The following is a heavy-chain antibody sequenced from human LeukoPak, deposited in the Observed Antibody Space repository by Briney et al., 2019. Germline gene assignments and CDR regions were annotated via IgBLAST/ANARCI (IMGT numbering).Heavy chain of an antibody. CDR3: ATSVLWFGETPYDAFDI. CDR1: GGSISSYY. V-gene: IGHV4-59*01. D-gene: IGHD3-10*01. CDR2: IYYSGST. Sequence: ASETLSLTCTVSGGSISSYYWSWIRQPPGKGLEWIGYIYYSGSTNYNPSLKSRVTISVDTSKNQFSLKLSSVTAADTAVYYCATSVLWFGETPYDAFDIWGQGTMVTVSS. J-gene: IGHJ3*02.